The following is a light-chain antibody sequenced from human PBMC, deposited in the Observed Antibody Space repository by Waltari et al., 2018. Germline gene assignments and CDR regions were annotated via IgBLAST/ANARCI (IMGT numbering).Light chain of an antibody. Sequence: QSVLTPPPSPSGTPGQRVTISCSAYMSYVVGEIITRPLHLPGSAPTLLIYNNNQRPAGVPSRFSASKSGTSASLAISGLQSEDEADYYCAAWADSLSGYVVATGTKVTVL. V-gene: IGLV1-44*01. CDR3: AAWADSLSGYV. CDR2: NNN. J-gene: IGLJ1*01. CDR1: MSYVVGEI.